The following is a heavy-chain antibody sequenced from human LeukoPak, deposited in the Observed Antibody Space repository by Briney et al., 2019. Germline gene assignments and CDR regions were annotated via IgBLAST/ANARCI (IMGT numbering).Heavy chain of an antibody. CDR2: INHSGST. Sequence: SETLSLTCAVYGGSFSGYYWSWIRQPPGKRLEWIGEINHSGSTSYNPSLKSRVTISVDTSKNQFSLKLSSVTAADTAVYYCAKQRITLLRGVPFDPWGQGTLVTVSS. J-gene: IGHJ5*02. V-gene: IGHV4-34*01. CDR1: GGSFSGYY. CDR3: AKQRITLLRGVPFDP. D-gene: IGHD3-10*01.